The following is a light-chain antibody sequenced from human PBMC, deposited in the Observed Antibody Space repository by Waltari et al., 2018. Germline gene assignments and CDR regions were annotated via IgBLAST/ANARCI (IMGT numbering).Light chain of an antibody. CDR2: AAS. Sequence: DIQMTQSPSSVSASVGDRVTITCRASQGIRSWLAWYQKKPGKAPNLLISAASSLQSGVPSRFSGSGSGTDFTLTISSLQPEDFATYYCLQTNSLPFTFGGGTNVEIK. CDR3: LQTNSLPFT. J-gene: IGKJ4*01. V-gene: IGKV1D-12*01. CDR1: QGIRSW.